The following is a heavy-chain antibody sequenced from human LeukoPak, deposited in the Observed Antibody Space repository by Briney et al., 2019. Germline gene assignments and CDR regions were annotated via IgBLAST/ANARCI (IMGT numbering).Heavy chain of an antibody. CDR1: GSSLTSYW. CDR2: IYPGDSDT. V-gene: IGHV5-51*01. J-gene: IGHJ4*02. Sequence: GESLKISCKGSGSSLTSYWIAWARQMPGKGLEWMGIIYPGDSDTRYSPSFQGQVTISADKSISIAYLQWNSLKASDTAIYYCARRASATEDLDYWGQGTLVTVSS. CDR3: ARRASATEDLDY.